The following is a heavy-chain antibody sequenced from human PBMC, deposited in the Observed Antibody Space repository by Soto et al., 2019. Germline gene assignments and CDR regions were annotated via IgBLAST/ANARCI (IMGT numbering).Heavy chain of an antibody. D-gene: IGHD3-10*01. Sequence: QVQLQASGPGLVKPSETLSLTCTVSGGSISSYYWSWIRQPPGKGLEWIGYIYYSGSTNYNPSLKSRVTISVDTSKNQFSLKLSSVTAAATAVFYCASYRAGSAFDIWGQGTMVTVSS. CDR2: IYYSGST. CDR3: ASYRAGSAFDI. V-gene: IGHV4-59*01. CDR1: GGSISSYY. J-gene: IGHJ3*02.